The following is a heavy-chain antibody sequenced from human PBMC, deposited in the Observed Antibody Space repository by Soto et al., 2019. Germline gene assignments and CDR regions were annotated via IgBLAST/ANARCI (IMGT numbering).Heavy chain of an antibody. V-gene: IGHV4-34*01. Sequence: PSETLSLTCAVYGGSFSGYYWSWIRQPPGKGLEWIGEINPGKSANSNPSLKSRVTISVDKSKNQFSLKLNSVTAADTAVYYCARYGPRSGWHDSFAIWGQGTMVTVSS. J-gene: IGHJ3*02. CDR1: GGSFSGYY. CDR3: ARYGPRSGWHDSFAI. CDR2: INPGKSA. D-gene: IGHD6-19*01.